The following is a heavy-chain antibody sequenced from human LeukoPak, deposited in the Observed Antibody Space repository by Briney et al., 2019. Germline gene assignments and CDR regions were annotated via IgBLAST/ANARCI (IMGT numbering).Heavy chain of an antibody. V-gene: IGHV1-2*04. Sequence: GESLKISCKGSGYTFTGYYMHWVRQAPGQGLEWMGWINPNSGGTNYAQKFQGWVTMTRDTSISTAYMELSRLRSDDTAMYYCARDVVGRGYCSGGTCFPDYYGMDVWGQGTTVTVSS. D-gene: IGHD2-15*01. J-gene: IGHJ6*02. CDR1: GYTFTGYY. CDR3: ARDVVGRGYCSGGTCFPDYYGMDV. CDR2: INPNSGGT.